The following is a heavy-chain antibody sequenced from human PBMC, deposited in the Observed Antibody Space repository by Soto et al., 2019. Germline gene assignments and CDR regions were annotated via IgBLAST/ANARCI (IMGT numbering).Heavy chain of an antibody. J-gene: IGHJ4*02. CDR3: ARMPRTVNY. D-gene: IGHD2-2*01. CDR1: GDAITSSSYF. Sequence: PSETLSLTCTVSGDAITSSSYFWSWIRQSPGRGLEYIGYTYYNGRTNYNPSLQSRVTISVDTSTSQFSLNLTSVTAGDTAVYYCARMPRTVNYWGQGIPVTVSS. CDR2: TYYNGRT. V-gene: IGHV4-61*01.